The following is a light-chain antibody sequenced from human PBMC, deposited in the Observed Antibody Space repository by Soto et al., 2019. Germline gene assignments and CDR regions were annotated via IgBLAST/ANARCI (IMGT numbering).Light chain of an antibody. V-gene: IGKV3-15*01. CDR3: QQYSNWPPIT. CDR2: GAS. CDR1: QSVGNS. Sequence: EIVLTQSPGTLSLSPGERATLSCRASQSVGNSHVAWYQQKPGQAPRLLIYGASTRATGIPARFSGSGSGTEFTLTISSLQSEDFAVYYCQQYSNWPPITFGQGTRLEIK. J-gene: IGKJ5*01.